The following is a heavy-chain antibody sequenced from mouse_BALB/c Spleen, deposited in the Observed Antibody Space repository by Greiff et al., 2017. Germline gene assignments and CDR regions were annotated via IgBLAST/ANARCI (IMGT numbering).Heavy chain of an antibody. J-gene: IGHJ4*01. CDR2: IDPETGGT. V-gene: IGHV1-15*01. Sequence: QVQLKESGAELVRPGASVTLSCKASGYTFTDYEMHWVKQTPVHGLEWIGAIDPETGGTAYNQKFKGKATLTADKSSSTAYMELRSLTSEDSAVYCCTRSKGNYVYYYAMDYWGQGTSVTVSS. CDR3: TRSKGNYVYYYAMDY. D-gene: IGHD2-1*01. CDR1: GYTFTDYE.